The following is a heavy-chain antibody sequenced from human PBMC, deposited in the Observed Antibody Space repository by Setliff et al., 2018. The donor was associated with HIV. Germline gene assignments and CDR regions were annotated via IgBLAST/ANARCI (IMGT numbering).Heavy chain of an antibody. J-gene: IGHJ3*02. Sequence: SETLSLTCTVSGGSISNYYWSWIRQSPEKGLEWIGYIHYSGSTNYNPSLKSRVTISLDTSKNQFSLKLSSVTAADTAVYYCARPRYTYGTPPAFDIWGRGTVVTVSS. CDR3: ARPRYTYGTPPAFDI. CDR1: GGSISNYY. V-gene: IGHV4-59*08. CDR2: IHYSGST. D-gene: IGHD5-18*01.